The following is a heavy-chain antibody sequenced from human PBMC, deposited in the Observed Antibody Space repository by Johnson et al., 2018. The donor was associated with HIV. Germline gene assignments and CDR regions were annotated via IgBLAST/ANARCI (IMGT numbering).Heavy chain of an antibody. CDR3: ARPVVADYRGAFDI. D-gene: IGHD3-22*01. Sequence: QVQLVESGGGVVQPGRSLRLSCTASGFTFSNYGMHWVRQAPGKGLEWVAVIWFDGTNKYYADSVKGRFTISRDNSKNTLYLQRNSLRAADTAVYYCARPVVADYRGAFDIWGQGTMVTVSS. CDR1: GFTFSNYG. CDR2: IWFDGTNK. V-gene: IGHV3-33*08. J-gene: IGHJ3*02.